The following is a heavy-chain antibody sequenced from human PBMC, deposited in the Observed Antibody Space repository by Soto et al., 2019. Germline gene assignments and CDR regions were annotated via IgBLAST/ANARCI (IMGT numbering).Heavy chain of an antibody. Sequence: QVQLQESGPGLVKPSQTLSLTCTVSGGSITSGGYYWSWIRQHPGKGLEGIGYIYYSGSTYYNPSLKSRVTISVDASKNQFALKLSSVTAADTDVYYCWVRDGYNFDYWGQGTLVTVSS. CDR1: GGSITSGGYY. D-gene: IGHD5-12*01. J-gene: IGHJ4*02. CDR3: WVRDGYNFDY. CDR2: IYYSGST. V-gene: IGHV4-31*03.